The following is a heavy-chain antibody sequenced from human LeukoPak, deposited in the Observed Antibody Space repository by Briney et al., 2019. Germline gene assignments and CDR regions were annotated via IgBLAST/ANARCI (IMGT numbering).Heavy chain of an antibody. J-gene: IGHJ4*02. V-gene: IGHV3-23*01. D-gene: IGHD6-19*01. CDR2: ISGSGGST. CDR3: GSLAVAGTAQGY. CDR1: GFTFSSYA. Sequence: AGGSPRLSCAASGFTFSSYAMSWVRQAPGKGLEWVSAISGSGGSTYYADSVKGRFTISRDNSKNTLYLQMNSLRAEDTAVYYCGSLAVAGTAQGYWGQGTLVTVSS.